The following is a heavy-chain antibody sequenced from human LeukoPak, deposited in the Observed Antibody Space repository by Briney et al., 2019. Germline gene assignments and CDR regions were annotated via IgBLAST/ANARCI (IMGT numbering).Heavy chain of an antibody. CDR2: IYYSGST. D-gene: IGHD1-26*01. V-gene: IGHV4-39*01. J-gene: IGHJ3*02. CDR1: GGSISSSSYY. CDR3: ARPLIVRAPAYAFDI. Sequence: PSETLSLTCTVSGGSISSSSYYWGWIRQPPGKGLEWIGSIYYSGSTYYNPSLKSRVTISVDTSKNQFSLKLSSVTAADTAVYYCARPLIVRAPAYAFDIWGQGTMVIVSS.